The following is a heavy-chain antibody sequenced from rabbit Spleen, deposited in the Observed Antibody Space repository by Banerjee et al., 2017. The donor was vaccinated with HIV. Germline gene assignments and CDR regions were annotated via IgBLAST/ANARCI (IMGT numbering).Heavy chain of an antibody. CDR2: IDPVFGIT. V-gene: IGHV1S7*01. D-gene: IGHD4-1*01. J-gene: IGHJ4*01. CDR3: VREVAAKLNL. CDR1: GFTLSSYY. Sequence: QLKESGGGLVQPGGSLKLSCKASGFTLSSYYMNWVRQAPGKGLEWIGYIDPVFGITYYASWVNGRFSISRENAQNMLYLQLNSLTAADTATYFCVREVAAKLNLWGPGTLVTVS.